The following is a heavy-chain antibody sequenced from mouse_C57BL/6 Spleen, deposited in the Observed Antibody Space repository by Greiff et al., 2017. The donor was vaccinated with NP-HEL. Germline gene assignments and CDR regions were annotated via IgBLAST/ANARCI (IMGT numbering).Heavy chain of an antibody. CDR2: IDPNSGGT. V-gene: IGHV1-72*01. Sequence: QVQLQQPGAELVKPGASVKLSCKASGYTFTSYWMHWVKQRPGRGLERIGRIDPNSGGTKYNEKFKSKATLTVDKPSSTAYMQLSSLTSEDSAVYYCAREDDYAWFAYWGQGTLVTVSA. CDR1: GYTFTSYW. D-gene: IGHD2-4*01. J-gene: IGHJ3*01. CDR3: AREDDYAWFAY.